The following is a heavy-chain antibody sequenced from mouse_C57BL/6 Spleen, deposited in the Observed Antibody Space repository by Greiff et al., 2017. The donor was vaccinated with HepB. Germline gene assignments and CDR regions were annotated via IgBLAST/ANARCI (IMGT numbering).Heavy chain of an antibody. CDR1: GYTFTSYT. Sequence: VKLMESGAELARPGASVKMSCKASGYTFTSYTMHWVKQRPGQGLEWIGYINPSSGYTKYNQKFKDKATLTADKSSSTAYMQLSSLTSEDSAVYYCARWGLHWYFDVWGTGTTVTVSS. D-gene: IGHD2-10*01. J-gene: IGHJ1*03. CDR2: INPSSGYT. V-gene: IGHV1-4*01. CDR3: ARWGLHWYFDV.